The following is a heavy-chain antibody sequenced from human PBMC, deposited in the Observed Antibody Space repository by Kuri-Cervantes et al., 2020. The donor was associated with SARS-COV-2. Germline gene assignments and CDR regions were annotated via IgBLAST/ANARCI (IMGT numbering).Heavy chain of an antibody. CDR3: ARAYGFLRYIYYMDV. CDR2: INHRGST. V-gene: IGHV4-34*01. CDR1: GGSFSGYY. Sequence: ESLKISCAVYGGSFSGYYWSWIRQPPGKGLEWIGEINHRGSTNYNPSLKSRVTISVDTSSKQFSLHLSSVTAADTAVYYCARAYGFLRYIYYMDVWGRGTTVTVSS. D-gene: IGHD4-17*01. J-gene: IGHJ6*03.